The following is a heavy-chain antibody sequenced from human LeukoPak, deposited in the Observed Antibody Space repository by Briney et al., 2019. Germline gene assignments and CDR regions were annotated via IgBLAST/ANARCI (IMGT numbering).Heavy chain of an antibody. J-gene: IGHJ4*02. Sequence: GGSLRLSCAASGFTFSSYAMSWVRQAPGKGLEWVSTVSGSGSSVYHADSVKGRFTISRDNSKNTLYLQINSLRAEDTAVYYCAKAPSDYYYPFDYWGQGALVTVSS. CDR1: GFTFSSYA. D-gene: IGHD3-22*01. V-gene: IGHV3-23*01. CDR2: VSGSGSSV. CDR3: AKAPSDYYYPFDY.